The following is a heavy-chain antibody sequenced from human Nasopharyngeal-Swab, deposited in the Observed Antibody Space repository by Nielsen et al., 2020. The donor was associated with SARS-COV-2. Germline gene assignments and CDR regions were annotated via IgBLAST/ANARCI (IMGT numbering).Heavy chain of an antibody. CDR2: IWYDGSNK. CDR3: ARDSGAYGSGEIDY. J-gene: IGHJ4*02. V-gene: IGHV3-33*01. D-gene: IGHD3-10*01. Sequence: PGKGLEWVAVIWYDGSNKYYADSLKGRFITTRDNAKNTLYLQMNSLRAEDTAVYYCARDSGAYGSGEIDYWGQGTLVTVSS.